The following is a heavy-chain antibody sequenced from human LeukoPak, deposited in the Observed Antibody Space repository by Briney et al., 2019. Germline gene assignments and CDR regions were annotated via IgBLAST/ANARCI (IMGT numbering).Heavy chain of an antibody. CDR2: ISDDGNNK. D-gene: IGHD4-17*01. CDR1: GFTFSSYA. Sequence: GGSLRLSCAASGFTFSSYAMHWVRQAPGKGLEWVAVISDDGNNKYYADSVKGRFTISRDNSKNTLYLQMSSLRAEDTAVYYCAKDLSGDYASGFDYWGQGTLVTVSS. CDR3: AKDLSGDYASGFDY. J-gene: IGHJ4*02. V-gene: IGHV3-30-3*01.